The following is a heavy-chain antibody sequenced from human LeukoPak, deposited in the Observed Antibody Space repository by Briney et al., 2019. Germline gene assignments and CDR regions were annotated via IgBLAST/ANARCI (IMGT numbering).Heavy chain of an antibody. CDR2: ISYDGSNK. Sequence: GGSLRLSCAASGFTSSSYAMHWVRQAPGKGLEWVAVISYDGSNKYYADSVKGRFTISRDNSKNTLYLQMNSLRAEDTAVYYCARSPLQKSYFDYWGQGTLVTVSS. V-gene: IGHV3-30-3*01. CDR3: ARSPLQKSYFDY. CDR1: GFTSSSYA. D-gene: IGHD2-15*01. J-gene: IGHJ4*02.